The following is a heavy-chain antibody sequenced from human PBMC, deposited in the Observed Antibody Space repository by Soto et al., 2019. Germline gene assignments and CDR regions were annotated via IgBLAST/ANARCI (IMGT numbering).Heavy chain of an antibody. D-gene: IGHD1-1*01. CDR3: ANDPSRVEFSTTLDY. J-gene: IGHJ4*02. CDR1: GFTFSSYA. CDR2: ISGSGGST. Sequence: EVQLLESGGGLVQPGGSLRLSCAASGFTFSSYAMSWVRQAPGKGLEWVSAISGSGGSTYYADSVKGRFTISSDNSKNTLHLQMNSLSAEDTAVYYCANDPSRVEFSTTLDYWGQGTLVTVSS. V-gene: IGHV3-23*01.